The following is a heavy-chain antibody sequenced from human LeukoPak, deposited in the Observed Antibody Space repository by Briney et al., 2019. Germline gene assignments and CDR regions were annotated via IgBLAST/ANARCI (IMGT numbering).Heavy chain of an antibody. CDR3: ARRILLKGYSTSHDAFDI. CDR2: IYYSGST. J-gene: IGHJ3*02. V-gene: IGHV4-59*08. Sequence: SETLSLTCTVSGGSISSYYWSWIRQPPGKGLEWIGYIYYSGSTNYNPSLKSRVTISVDTSKNQFSLKLSSVTAADTAVYYCARRILLKGYSTSHDAFDIWGQGTMVTVSS. CDR1: GGSISSYY. D-gene: IGHD6-13*01.